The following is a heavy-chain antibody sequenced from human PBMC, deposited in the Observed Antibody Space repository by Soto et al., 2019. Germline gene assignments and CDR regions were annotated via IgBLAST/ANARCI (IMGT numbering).Heavy chain of an antibody. V-gene: IGHV3-23*01. Sequence: PGGSLRLSCAASGFRFSSYAMSWVRQAPGKGLEWVSAISGSGGSTYYADSVKGRFTISRDNSKNTLYLQMNSLRAEDTAVYYCANRDTSMITRYYYGMDVWGQGTTVTVSS. CDR3: ANRDTSMITRYYYGMDV. CDR2: ISGSGGST. J-gene: IGHJ6*02. CDR1: GFRFSSYA. D-gene: IGHD5-18*01.